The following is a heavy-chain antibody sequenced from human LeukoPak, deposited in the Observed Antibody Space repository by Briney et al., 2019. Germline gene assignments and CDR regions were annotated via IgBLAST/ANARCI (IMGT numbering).Heavy chain of an antibody. CDR2: ISYDGSNK. D-gene: IGHD6-6*01. CDR1: RFTFSSYS. Sequence: GGSLRLSCAASRFTFSSYSMHWVRQAPGEGLEWVAVISYDGSNKYYADSVKGRFTISRDNSKNTLYLQMNSLRAEDTAVYYCAKDRYSSSSALIDYWGQGTLVTVSS. V-gene: IGHV3-30*18. CDR3: AKDRYSSSSALIDY. J-gene: IGHJ4*02.